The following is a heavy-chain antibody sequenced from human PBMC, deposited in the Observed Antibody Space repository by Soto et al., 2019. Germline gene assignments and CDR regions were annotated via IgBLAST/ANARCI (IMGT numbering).Heavy chain of an antibody. CDR1: GYTFTGYY. CDR2: INPNSGGT. V-gene: IGHV1-2*04. Sequence: ASVKVSCKASGYTFTGYYMHWVRQAPGQGLEWMGWINPNSGGTNYAQKFQGWVTMTRDTSISTAYMELSRLRSDDTAVYYCARGYSISAAGSGWFDPWGQGTLVTVSS. D-gene: IGHD6-13*01. CDR3: ARGYSISAAGSGWFDP. J-gene: IGHJ5*02.